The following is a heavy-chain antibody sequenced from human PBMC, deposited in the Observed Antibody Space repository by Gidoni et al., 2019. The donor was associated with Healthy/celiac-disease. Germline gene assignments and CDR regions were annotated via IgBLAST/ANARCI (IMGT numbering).Heavy chain of an antibody. CDR3: ARLGYDYVWGSYRYTRYFDY. V-gene: IGHV3-48*03. Sequence: EVQLVESGGGLVQPGGSLRLSCAASGFPFSRYDMHWVRQAPGKGLEWVSYISSSGSTIYYADSVKGRFTISRDNAKNSLYLQMNSLRAEDTAVYYCARLGYDYVWGSYRYTRYFDYWGQGTLVTVSS. CDR1: GFPFSRYD. CDR2: ISSSGSTI. D-gene: IGHD3-16*02. J-gene: IGHJ4*02.